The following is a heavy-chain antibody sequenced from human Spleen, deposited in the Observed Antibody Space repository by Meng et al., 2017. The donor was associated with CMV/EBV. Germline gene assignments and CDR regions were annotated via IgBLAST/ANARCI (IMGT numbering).Heavy chain of an antibody. V-gene: IGHV3-23*03. CDR3: AKARSAYYYGSGSYGWFDP. J-gene: IGHJ5*02. D-gene: IGHD3-10*01. Sequence: FRSKAMSWVRQAPGKGLEWVSVIYSGGSSTYYADSVQGRFTISRDNSKNTLYLQMNSLRAEDTAVYYCAKARSAYYYGSGSYGWFDPWGQRTLVTVSS. CDR1: FRSKA. CDR2: IYSGGSST.